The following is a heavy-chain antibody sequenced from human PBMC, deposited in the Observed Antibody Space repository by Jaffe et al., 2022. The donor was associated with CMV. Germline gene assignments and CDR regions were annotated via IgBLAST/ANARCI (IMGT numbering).Heavy chain of an antibody. Sequence: EVQLVESGGGLVQPGGSLRLSCAASGFTFSSYEMNWVRQAPGKGLEWVSYISSSGSTIYYADSVKGRFTISRDNAKNSLYLQMNSLRAEDTAVYYCARDEDGIMGGYDPVLRYWGQGTLVTVSS. D-gene: IGHD5-12*01. V-gene: IGHV3-48*03. CDR1: GFTFSSYE. J-gene: IGHJ4*02. CDR3: ARDEDGIMGGYDPVLRY. CDR2: ISSSGSTI.